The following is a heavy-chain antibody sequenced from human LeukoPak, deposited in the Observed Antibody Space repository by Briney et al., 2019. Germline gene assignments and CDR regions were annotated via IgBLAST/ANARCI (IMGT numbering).Heavy chain of an antibody. D-gene: IGHD1-26*01. CDR3: ARDQWELPTGSDY. V-gene: IGHV3-21*01. CDR2: ISSSSSYI. J-gene: IGHJ4*02. CDR1: GFTFSSYS. Sequence: PGGSLRLSCAASGFTFSSYSMTWVRQAPGKGLEWVSSISSSSSYIYYADSVKGRFTISRDNAKNSLYLQMNSLRAEDTAVYYCARDQWELPTGSDYWGQGTLVTVSS.